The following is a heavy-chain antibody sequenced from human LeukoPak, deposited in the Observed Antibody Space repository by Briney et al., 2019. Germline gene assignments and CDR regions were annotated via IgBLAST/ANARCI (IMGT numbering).Heavy chain of an antibody. D-gene: IGHD2-15*01. CDR1: GGSISSYY. CDR3: ARKDDYYGMDV. J-gene: IGHJ6*04. CDR2: IYYSGST. V-gene: IGHV4-59*01. Sequence: SETLSLTCTVSGGSISSYYWSWIRQPPGKGLEWIGYIYYSGSTNYNPSLKSQVTISVDTSKNQFSLKLSSVTAADTAVYYCARKDDYYGMDVWGKGTTVTVSS.